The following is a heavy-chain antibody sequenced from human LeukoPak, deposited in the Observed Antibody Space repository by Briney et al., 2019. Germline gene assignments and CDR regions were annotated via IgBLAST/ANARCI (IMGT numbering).Heavy chain of an antibody. CDR2: ISSISNTI. D-gene: IGHD3-22*01. V-gene: IGHV3-48*01. Sequence: GGSLRLSCAASGFTFSSYSMNCVRQAPGKGLEWVSYISSISNTIYYADSVKGRFTISRDNAKNSLYLQMNSLRAEDTAVYYCASMTPPYDSSGYYMGNHDSYYYYGMDVWGQGTTVTVSS. CDR3: ASMTPPYDSSGYYMGNHDSYYYYGMDV. CDR1: GFTFSSYS. J-gene: IGHJ6*02.